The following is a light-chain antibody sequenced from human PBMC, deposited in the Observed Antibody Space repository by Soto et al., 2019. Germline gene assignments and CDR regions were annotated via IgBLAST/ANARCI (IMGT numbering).Light chain of an antibody. CDR1: SSDVGSYNL. Sequence: QSVLTQPASVSGSPGQSITISCTGTSSDVGSYNLVSWYQQHPGKAPKLMIYEVSKRPSGVSNRFSGSKSGNTASLTISGLQADAVSHYYCGSYAVSSTSCYVFGTGTMVTVL. CDR3: GSYAVSSTSCYV. J-gene: IGLJ1*01. CDR2: EVS. V-gene: IGLV2-23*02.